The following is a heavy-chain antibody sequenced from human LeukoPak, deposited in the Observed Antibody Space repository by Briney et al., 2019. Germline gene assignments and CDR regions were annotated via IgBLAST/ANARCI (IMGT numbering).Heavy chain of an antibody. V-gene: IGHV4-59*08. CDR1: GGSISSYY. D-gene: IGHD1-14*01. J-gene: IGHJ6*03. CDR3: ARLHRHYSYYYYMDV. Sequence: SETLSLTCTVSGGSISSYYWSWIRQPPGKGLEWIGYIYYSGSTNYNPSLKSRVTISVDTSKNQFSLKLSSVTAADTAAYYCARLHRHYSYYYYMDVWGKGTTVTVSS. CDR2: IYYSGST.